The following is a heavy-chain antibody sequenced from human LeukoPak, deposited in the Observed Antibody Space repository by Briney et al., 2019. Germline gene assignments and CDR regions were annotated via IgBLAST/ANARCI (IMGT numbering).Heavy chain of an antibody. Sequence: PSETLSLTCTVSGDSISTSNSYWGWIRQPPGKGLEWIGSIYYSGNTYYNASLKSRVTISVDTSKNQFSLKLTSVTAADTAVYYCARLVAVAPPDYWGQGTLVTVSS. V-gene: IGHV4-39*01. CDR1: GDSISTSNSY. CDR3: ARLVAVAPPDY. CDR2: IYYSGNT. D-gene: IGHD6-19*01. J-gene: IGHJ4*02.